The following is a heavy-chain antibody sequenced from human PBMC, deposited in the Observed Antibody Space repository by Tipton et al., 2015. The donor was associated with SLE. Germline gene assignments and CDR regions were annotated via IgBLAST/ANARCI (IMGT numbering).Heavy chain of an antibody. Sequence: TLSPTCAVYGGSFSGYYWSWIRQPPGKGLEWIGKINHGGSTNYNPSLKSRVTISVDTSKNQFSLKVSSVTAADTAVYYCARAPGQLWPWDYWGQGTLVTVSS. V-gene: IGHV4-34*01. CDR2: INHGGST. J-gene: IGHJ4*02. CDR3: ARAPGQLWPWDY. D-gene: IGHD5-18*01. CDR1: GGSFSGYY.